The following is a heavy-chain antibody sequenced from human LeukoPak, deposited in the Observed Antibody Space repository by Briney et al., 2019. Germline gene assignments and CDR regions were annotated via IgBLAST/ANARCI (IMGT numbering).Heavy chain of an antibody. D-gene: IGHD2-21*02. CDR2: ISWNSGSI. CDR1: GFTFDDYA. CDR3: AKARCGGDCYDAFDI. V-gene: IGHV3-9*03. Sequence: QPGRSLRLSCAASGFTFDDYAMHWARQAPGKGLEWVSGISWNSGSIGYADSVKGRFTISRDNAKNSLYLQMNSLRAEDMALYYCAKARCGGDCYDAFDIWGQGTMVTVSS. J-gene: IGHJ3*02.